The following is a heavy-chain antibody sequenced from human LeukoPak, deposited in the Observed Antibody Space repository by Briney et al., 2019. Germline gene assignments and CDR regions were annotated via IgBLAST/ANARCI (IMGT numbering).Heavy chain of an antibody. Sequence: SQTLSLTCTVSGGSISSGDYYWSWIRQPPGKGLEWIGYIYYSGSTYYNPSLKSRVTISVDTSKNRFSLKLSSVTAADTAVYYCARDSGSYYTGRFDYWGQGTLVTVSS. D-gene: IGHD1-26*01. V-gene: IGHV4-30-4*01. J-gene: IGHJ4*02. CDR2: IYYSGST. CDR3: ARDSGSYYTGRFDY. CDR1: GGSISSGDYY.